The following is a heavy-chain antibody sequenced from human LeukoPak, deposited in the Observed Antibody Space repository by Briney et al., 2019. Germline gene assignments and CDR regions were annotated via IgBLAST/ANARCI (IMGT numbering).Heavy chain of an antibody. CDR1: GGSFSGYY. CDR3: ARDWYSYGVGGGLDGTWFV. D-gene: IGHD5-18*01. Sequence: PSETLSLTCAVYGGSFSGYYWSWIRQPPGKGLEWIGEINHSGSTNYNPSLKSRVTISVDTSKNQFSLKLSSVTAADTAVYYCARDWYSYGVGGGLDGTWFVWGQGTLVTVSS. CDR2: INHSGST. V-gene: IGHV4-34*01. J-gene: IGHJ4*02.